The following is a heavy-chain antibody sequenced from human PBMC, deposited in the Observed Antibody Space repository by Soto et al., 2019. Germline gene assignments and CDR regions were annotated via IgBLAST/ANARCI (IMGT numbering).Heavy chain of an antibody. V-gene: IGHV3-11*06. CDR1: GFTFSDYY. D-gene: IGHD2-15*01. CDR2: ISSSSSYT. J-gene: IGHJ4*02. Sequence: QVQLVESGGGLVKPGGSLRLSCAASGFTFSDYYMSWIRQAPGKGLEWVSYISSSSSYTNYADSVKGRFTISRDNAKNSLYLQMNSLRAEDTAVYYCARAHRCSGGSCLPDYWGQGTLVTVSS. CDR3: ARAHRCSGGSCLPDY.